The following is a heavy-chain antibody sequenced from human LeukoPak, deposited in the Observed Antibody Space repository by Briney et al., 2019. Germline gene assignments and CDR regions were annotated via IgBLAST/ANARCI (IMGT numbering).Heavy chain of an antibody. CDR3: ARDDALATDGFDS. J-gene: IGHJ4*02. CDR2: VSYDGNDK. D-gene: IGHD5-24*01. CDR1: GFTFTRYA. V-gene: IGHV3-30*04. Sequence: GRSLRLSCAASGFTFTRYAMHWVRQAPGKGLEWVTVVSYDGNDKYYADSVKGRFTISRDNSKNTVYLQMNSLRAEDTAVYYCARDDALATDGFDSWGQGTLVTVSS.